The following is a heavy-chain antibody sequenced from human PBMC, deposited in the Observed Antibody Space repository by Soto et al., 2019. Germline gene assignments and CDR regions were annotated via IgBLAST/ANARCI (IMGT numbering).Heavy chain of an antibody. D-gene: IGHD3-10*01. J-gene: IGHJ6*02. V-gene: IGHV4-34*07. CDR2: INHSGST. CDR3: AGDKGLRDGMDV. Sequence: SENLSLTCAVYGGSFSGYYWSWIRQPPGKGQEWIGEINHSGSTNYNLSPKSRVTTSVATSQNHFSLQLSSVTAADTAIYYCAGDKGLRDGMDVWGQGTTVTVSS. CDR1: GGSFSGYY.